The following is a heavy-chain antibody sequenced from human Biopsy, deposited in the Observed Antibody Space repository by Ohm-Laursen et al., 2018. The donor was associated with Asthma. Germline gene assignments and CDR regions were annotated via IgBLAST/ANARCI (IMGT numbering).Heavy chain of an antibody. Sequence: ASVKVSCKASGGTFSSYAISWVRQAPGQGLEWMGGVIPIFGIANYAQKFQGRVTITADKSTSTAYMELSSLRSEDTAVYYCAREMRAGRGNAFDIWGQGTMVTVSS. V-gene: IGHV1-69*10. D-gene: IGHD6-19*01. CDR1: GGTFSSYA. CDR2: VIPIFGIA. CDR3: AREMRAGRGNAFDI. J-gene: IGHJ3*02.